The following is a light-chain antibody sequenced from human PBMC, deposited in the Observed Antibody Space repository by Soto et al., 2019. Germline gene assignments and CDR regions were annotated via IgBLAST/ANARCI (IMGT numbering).Light chain of an antibody. V-gene: IGKV1-39*01. CDR3: QQSYNAPLT. CDR2: AAS. J-gene: IGKJ4*01. Sequence: DIQVTQSPLSLSASVGDRVTITCRASENINSYLNWYQQRPGKAPKLLIYAASNLQSGVPSRFSGGGSGTDFTLSISSLQPEDCATYFCQQSYNAPLTFGGGTKVEIK. CDR1: ENINSY.